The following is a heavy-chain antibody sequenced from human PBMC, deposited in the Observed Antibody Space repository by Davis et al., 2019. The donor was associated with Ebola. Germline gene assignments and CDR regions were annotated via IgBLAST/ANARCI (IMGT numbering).Heavy chain of an antibody. CDR3: ARHGLSGDNDY. CDR1: GGSISSGGYY. CDR2: IYYSGST. Sequence: SETLSLTCTVSGGSISSGGYYWSWIRQHPGKGLEWIGYIYYSGSTYYNPSLKSRVTISVDTSKNQFSLKLSSVTAADTAVYYCARHGLSGDNDYWGQGTLVTVSS. J-gene: IGHJ4*02. D-gene: IGHD4-17*01. V-gene: IGHV4-31*03.